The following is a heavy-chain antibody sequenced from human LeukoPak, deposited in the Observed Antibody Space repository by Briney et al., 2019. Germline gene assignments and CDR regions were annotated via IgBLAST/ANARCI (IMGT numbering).Heavy chain of an antibody. CDR3: ARGRRGRSNYYGSGSYKKAPENNWFDP. J-gene: IGHJ5*02. CDR2: INHSGST. Sequence: SETLSLTCAVYGGSFSGYYWSWIRQPPGKGLEWIGEINHSGSTNYNPSLKSRVTISVDTSKNQFSLKLSSVTAADTAVYYCARGRRGRSNYYGSGSYKKAPENNWFDPWGQGTLVTVSS. V-gene: IGHV4-34*01. D-gene: IGHD3-10*01. CDR1: GGSFSGYY.